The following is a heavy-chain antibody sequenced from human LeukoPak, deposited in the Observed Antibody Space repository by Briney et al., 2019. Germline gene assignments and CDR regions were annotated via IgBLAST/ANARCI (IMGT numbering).Heavy chain of an antibody. CDR3: GMSSHGYYYYYMDV. CDR2: VVPIFGTT. J-gene: IGHJ6*03. CDR1: GGTFSNYA. Sequence: SVKVSCKASGGTFSNYAINWVRQAPGHGLEWMGRVVPIFGTTHYAQEFQGRFTITTDESTSTAYMVLSSRRSDDTAVYYCGMSSHGYYYYYMDVWGKGTTVLVSS. V-gene: IGHV1-69*05.